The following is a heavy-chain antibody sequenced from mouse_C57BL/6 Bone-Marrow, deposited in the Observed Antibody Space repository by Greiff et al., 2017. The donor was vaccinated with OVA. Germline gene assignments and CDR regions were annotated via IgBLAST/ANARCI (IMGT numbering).Heavy chain of an antibody. J-gene: IGHJ3*01. CDR1: GFTFSDYG. Sequence: DVMLVESGGGLVKPGGSLKLSCAASGFTFSDYGMHWVRQAPEKGLEWVAYISSGSSTIYYADTVKGRFTISRDNAKNTLFLQMTSLRSEDTAMYYCASIYYDYGGFAYWGQGTLVTVSA. D-gene: IGHD2-4*01. CDR3: ASIYYDYGGFAY. CDR2: ISSGSSTI. V-gene: IGHV5-17*01.